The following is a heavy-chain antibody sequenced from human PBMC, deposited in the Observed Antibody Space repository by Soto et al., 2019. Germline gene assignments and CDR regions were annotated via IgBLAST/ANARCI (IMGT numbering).Heavy chain of an antibody. CDR3: AKSGFADLDY. CDR2: VSGGGDHT. J-gene: IGHJ1*01. CDR1: GFTFSTYA. V-gene: IGHV3-23*01. D-gene: IGHD1-26*01. Sequence: EVQLLQSGGVLVQPGGSLRLSCAASGFTFSTYAMAWVRQPPGKGLEWVSTVSGGGDHTYYADSVKGRSTISRDASTDTLYLQIDSLRVEDTAVYYCAKSGFADLDYWGQGARVTVSS.